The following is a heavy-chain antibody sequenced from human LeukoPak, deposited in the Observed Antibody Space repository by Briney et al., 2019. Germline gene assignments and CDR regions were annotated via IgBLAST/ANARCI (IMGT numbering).Heavy chain of an antibody. D-gene: IGHD3-10*01. CDR3: AKDSKLLWFGGSPDY. V-gene: IGHV3-21*04. CDR2: ISSSSSYI. CDR1: GFTFSSYS. Sequence: GGSLRLSCAASGFTFSSYSMNWVRQAPGKGLEWVSSISSSSSYIYYADSVKGRFTISRDNAKNSLYLQMNSLRAEDTAVYYCAKDSKLLWFGGSPDYWGQGTLVTVSS. J-gene: IGHJ4*02.